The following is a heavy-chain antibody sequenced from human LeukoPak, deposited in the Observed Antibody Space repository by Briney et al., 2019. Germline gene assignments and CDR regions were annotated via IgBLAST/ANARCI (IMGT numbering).Heavy chain of an antibody. CDR1: GGTFSSYA. V-gene: IGHV1-2*02. D-gene: IGHD4-17*01. J-gene: IGHJ4*02. Sequence: ASVKVSCKASGGTFSSYAISWVRQAPGQGLEWMGWINPNSGGTNYAQKFQGRVTMTRDTSISTAYMELSRLRPDDTAVYYCARDDYGDLPFDYWGQGTLVTVSS. CDR3: ARDDYGDLPFDY. CDR2: INPNSGGT.